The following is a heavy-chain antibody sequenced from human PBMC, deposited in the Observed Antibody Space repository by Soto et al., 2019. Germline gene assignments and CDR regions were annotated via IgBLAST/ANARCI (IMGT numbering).Heavy chain of an antibody. CDR3: AHTVYRRTWYLTFDY. CDR1: GFSLSTTGVG. D-gene: IGHD6-13*01. CDR2: IHWNDDK. J-gene: IGHJ4*02. Sequence: QITLKESGPTLVKPTQTLTLTCTLSGFSLSTTGVGVGWIHQPPGKALEWLAVIHWNDDKSYSPSLKNKITITKDTSKNQVVLILTNMDPVDTATYYCAHTVYRRTWYLTFDYWGQGTLVTVSS. V-gene: IGHV2-5*01.